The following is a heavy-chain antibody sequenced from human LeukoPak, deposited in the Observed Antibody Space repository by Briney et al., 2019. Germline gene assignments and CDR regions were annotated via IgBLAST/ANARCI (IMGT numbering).Heavy chain of an antibody. V-gene: IGHV3-23*01. D-gene: IGHD6-13*01. J-gene: IGHJ4*02. Sequence: GGSLRLSCAASGFTFGSYAMSWVRQAPGNGLEWVSAISGSGGSTYYADSVKGRFTISRDNSKNTLYLQMNSLRAEDTAVYYCAKPSAKGGSSWYDYWGQGTLVTVSS. CDR3: AKPSAKGGSSWYDY. CDR2: ISGSGGST. CDR1: GFTFGSYA.